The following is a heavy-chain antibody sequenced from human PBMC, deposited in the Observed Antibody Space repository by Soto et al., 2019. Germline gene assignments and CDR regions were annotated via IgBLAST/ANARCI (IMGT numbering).Heavy chain of an antibody. D-gene: IGHD3-22*01. CDR1: GFTFSSYG. Sequence: QVQLVESGGGVVQPGRSLRLSCAASGFTFSSYGMHWVRQAPGKGLEWVAVISYDGSNKYYADSVKGRFTISRDNSKNTLYLQMDSLRAKGTAVYYCPNPEGSYYYDSSGYYRESYYFDYWGQGTLVTVSS. CDR2: ISYDGSNK. CDR3: PNPEGSYYYDSSGYYRESYYFDY. V-gene: IGHV3-30*18. J-gene: IGHJ4*02.